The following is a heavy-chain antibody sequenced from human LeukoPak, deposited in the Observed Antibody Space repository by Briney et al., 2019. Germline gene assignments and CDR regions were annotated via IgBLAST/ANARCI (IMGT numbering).Heavy chain of an antibody. CDR2: INSDGSST. CDR1: GFTFSSYW. V-gene: IGHV3-74*01. J-gene: IGHJ4*02. Sequence: QAGGSLRLSCAASGFTFSSYWMHWVCQAPGKGLVWVSRINSDGSSTSYADSVKGRFTISRDNAKNTLYLQMNSLRAEDTAVYYCVKIAAAGTRHFDYWGQGTLVTVSS. D-gene: IGHD6-13*01. CDR3: VKIAAAGTRHFDY.